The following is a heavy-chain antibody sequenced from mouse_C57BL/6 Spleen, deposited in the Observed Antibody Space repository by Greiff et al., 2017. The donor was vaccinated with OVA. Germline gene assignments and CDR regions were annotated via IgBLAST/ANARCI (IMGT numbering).Heavy chain of an antibody. J-gene: IGHJ1*03. CDR2: INPSSGYT. CDR3: ARKGLTGSYWYFDV. Sequence: VQLQQSGADLARPGASVKMSCKASGYTFTSYTMHWVKQRPGPGLEWIGYINPSSGYTKYNQKFKDKATLTADKSSSTAYMQLSSLTSEDSAVYDCARKGLTGSYWYFDVWGTGTTVTVSS. D-gene: IGHD4-1*01. V-gene: IGHV1-4*01. CDR1: GYTFTSYT.